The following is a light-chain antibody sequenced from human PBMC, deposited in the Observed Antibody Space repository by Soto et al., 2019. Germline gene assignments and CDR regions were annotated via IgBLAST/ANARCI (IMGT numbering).Light chain of an antibody. CDR1: SSNIGAGYE. CDR3: CSYAGSRTFV. CDR2: EGS. J-gene: IGLJ2*01. V-gene: IGLV2-23*01. Sequence: QSVLTQPPSVSGAPGQRVTISCIGGSSNIGAGYEVHWYQQHPGKAPRLIIYEGSKRPSGISHRFSGSKSDNTASLTISGLRAEDEAHYHCCSYAGSRTFVFGGGTKLTVL.